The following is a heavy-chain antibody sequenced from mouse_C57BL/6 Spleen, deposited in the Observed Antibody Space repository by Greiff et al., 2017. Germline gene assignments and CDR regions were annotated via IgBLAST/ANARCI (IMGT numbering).Heavy chain of an antibody. CDR1: GYSFTDYN. CDR2: INPNYGTT. D-gene: IGHD1-1*01. J-gene: IGHJ3*01. V-gene: IGHV1-39*01. Sequence: VQLQQSGPELVKPGASVKISCKASGYSFTDYNMNWVKQSNGKSLEWIGVINPNYGTTSYNQKFKGKATLTVDQSSSTAYMQLNSLTSADSAVYYCARSGVCGSSAWFAYWGQGTLVTVSA. CDR3: ARSGVCGSSAWFAY.